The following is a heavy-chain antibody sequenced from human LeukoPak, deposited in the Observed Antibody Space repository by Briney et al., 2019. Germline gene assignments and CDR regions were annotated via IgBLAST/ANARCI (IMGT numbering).Heavy chain of an antibody. CDR3: ARDKVHAFDT. Sequence: ASVKVSCKASGCSFTNNGISWVRQAPGQGLEWLGWISTNSGNTNYAQKVQGRVTMTTDTSTKTAYMELRSLRFDDTAVYYCARDKVHAFDTWGQGTMVTVSS. J-gene: IGHJ3*02. V-gene: IGHV1-18*01. CDR1: GCSFTNNG. CDR2: ISTNSGNT.